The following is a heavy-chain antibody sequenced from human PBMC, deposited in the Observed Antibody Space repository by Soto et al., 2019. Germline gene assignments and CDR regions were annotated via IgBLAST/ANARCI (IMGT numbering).Heavy chain of an antibody. Sequence: GASVKVSCKASGYTFTSYYRHWVRQAPGQGLEWMGIINPSGGSTSYAQKFQGRVTMTRDTSTSTVYMELSSLRSEDTAAYYCARVRGTYSSGWYGPNDAFDIWGQGTMVTVSS. CDR2: INPSGGST. CDR1: GYTFTSYY. J-gene: IGHJ3*02. CDR3: ARVRGTYSSGWYGPNDAFDI. D-gene: IGHD6-19*01. V-gene: IGHV1-46*03.